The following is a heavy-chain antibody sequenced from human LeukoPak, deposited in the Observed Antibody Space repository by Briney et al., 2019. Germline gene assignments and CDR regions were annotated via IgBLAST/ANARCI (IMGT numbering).Heavy chain of an antibody. V-gene: IGHV4-59*11. J-gene: IGHJ4*02. CDR2: LRDSVTT. CDR3: ATIKRGDIFGYFDF. Sequence: SETLSLTCTVSGGSITTHYWSWIRQPPGKGLEWIAYLRDSVTTKDTPSLKSRVTLSADTSKNQYFLRLTSVTAADTAVYYCATIKRGDIFGYFDFWGRGILVTVSS. CDR1: GGSITTHY. D-gene: IGHD5-18*01.